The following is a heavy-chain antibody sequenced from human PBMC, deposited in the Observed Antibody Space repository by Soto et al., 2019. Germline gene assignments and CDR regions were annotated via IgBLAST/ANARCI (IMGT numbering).Heavy chain of an antibody. V-gene: IGHV1-69*12. D-gene: IGHD4-17*01. CDR3: ASYYGDLDNWFDP. J-gene: IGHJ5*02. CDR2: IIPIFGTA. CDR1: GGTFSSYA. Sequence: QVQLVQSGAEVKKPGSSVKVSCKASGGTFSSYAISWVRQAPGQVLEWMGGIIPIFGTANYAQKLQGRVTIPADESTSTAYMELSSLRYEDTAVYYCASYYGDLDNWFDPWGQGTLVTVSS.